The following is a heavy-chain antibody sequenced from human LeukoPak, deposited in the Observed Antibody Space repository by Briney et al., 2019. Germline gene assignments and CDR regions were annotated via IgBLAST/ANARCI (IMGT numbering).Heavy chain of an antibody. V-gene: IGHV4-59*01. CDR1: GGSIRNYY. CDR2: IYYTGST. Sequence: SETLSLTCTVSGGSIRNYYWTWIRQPPGKGLEFIGYIYYTGSTTYNPSLKSRVTISVDTSKNQFSLKLSSVTAADTAVYYCAIDSSGTYAFDIWGQGTMVTVSS. J-gene: IGHJ3*02. D-gene: IGHD3-22*01. CDR3: AIDSSGTYAFDI.